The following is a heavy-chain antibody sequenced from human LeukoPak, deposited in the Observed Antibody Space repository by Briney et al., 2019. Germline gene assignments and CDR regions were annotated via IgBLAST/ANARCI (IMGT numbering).Heavy chain of an antibody. Sequence: GGSLRLSCAASGFTFSSYEMNWVRQAPGKGLEWVSYISSSGGTIYYADSVKGRFTISRDNAKNSLYLRMNSLRAEDTAVYYCARDTGYYGSGSYSDYWGQGTLVTVSS. CDR1: GFTFSSYE. CDR2: ISSSGGTI. CDR3: ARDTGYYGSGSYSDY. V-gene: IGHV3-48*03. J-gene: IGHJ4*02. D-gene: IGHD3-10*01.